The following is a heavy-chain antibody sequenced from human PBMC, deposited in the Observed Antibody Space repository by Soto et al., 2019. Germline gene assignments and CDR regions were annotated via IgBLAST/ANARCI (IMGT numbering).Heavy chain of an antibody. CDR1: GITVSRNY. CDR3: ARGGEEILDVYGMDV. J-gene: IGHJ6*02. CDR2: IYGGGVT. Sequence: EVQLVESGGGLIQSGGSLRLSCAASGITVSRNYMSWVRQAPGKGLDWVSVIYGGGVTQYAEFVQGRFIISRDNSKNTFYLQMNSLRAEDTAVYYCARGGEEILDVYGMDVWGQGTTVTVSS. V-gene: IGHV3-53*01. D-gene: IGHD3-10*01.